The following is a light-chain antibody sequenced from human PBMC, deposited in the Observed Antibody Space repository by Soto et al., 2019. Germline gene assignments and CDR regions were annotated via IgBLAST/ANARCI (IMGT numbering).Light chain of an antibody. CDR1: QSRVYSDGNAY. J-gene: IGKJ5*01. V-gene: IGKV2D-29*02. CDR2: EVS. CDR3: MQSTQLPPT. Sequence: DVVITQSPLSLPFTLGQPSAMSLMSSQSRVYSDGNAYLIWYLQKPGQSPQLLIYEVSTRVSGVPDRFSGSGSGTDFTLEISRVETDDVGIYYCMQSTQLPPTFGQGTRLEIK.